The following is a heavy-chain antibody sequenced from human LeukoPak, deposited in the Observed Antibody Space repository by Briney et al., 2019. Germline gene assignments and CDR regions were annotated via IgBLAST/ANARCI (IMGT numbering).Heavy chain of an antibody. V-gene: IGHV3-21*01. CDR2: IYSSSSYI. D-gene: IGHD3-10*01. Sequence: GGSLRLSCAASGFTFSSYSMNWVRQAPGKGLEWVSSIYSSSSYIYYADSVKGRFTISRDNAKNSLYLQMNSLRAEDTAVYYRARWSGDTHNWFDPWGQGTLVTVSS. CDR3: ARWSGDTHNWFDP. J-gene: IGHJ5*02. CDR1: GFTFSSYS.